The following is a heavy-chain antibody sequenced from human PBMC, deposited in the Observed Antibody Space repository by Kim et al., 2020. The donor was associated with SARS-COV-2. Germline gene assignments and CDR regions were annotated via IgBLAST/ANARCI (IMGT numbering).Heavy chain of an antibody. Sequence: GGSLRLSCAASGFTFNNAWMSWVRQAPGRGLEWVGRIKSYTEGGTTDYAAPVKGRFTISRDDSQKTLYLQMNSLRIEDTAVYYCTNVFEYSNLGVFFNWFDPWGQGTLVTVSS. J-gene: IGHJ5*02. D-gene: IGHD2-21*01. V-gene: IGHV3-15*01. CDR2: IKSYTEGGTT. CDR3: TNVFEYSNLGVFFNWFDP. CDR1: GFTFNNAW.